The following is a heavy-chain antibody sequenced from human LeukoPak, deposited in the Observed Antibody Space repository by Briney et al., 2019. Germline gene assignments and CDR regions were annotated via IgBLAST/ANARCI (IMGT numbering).Heavy chain of an antibody. CDR3: ARDRDWNLDY. CDR1: GYTFTNYG. Sequence: ASVKVSCRASGYTFTNYGISWVRQAPGQGLEWMGWISTYKGNTKYAQKFQGRVRVTTDTSTSTAYMELRSLTSDDTAVYYCARDRDWNLDYWGRGTLVTVSS. V-gene: IGHV1-18*01. D-gene: IGHD3/OR15-3a*01. CDR2: ISTYKGNT. J-gene: IGHJ4*02.